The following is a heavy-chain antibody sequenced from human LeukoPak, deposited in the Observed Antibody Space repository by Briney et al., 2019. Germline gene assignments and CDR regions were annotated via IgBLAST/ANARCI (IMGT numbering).Heavy chain of an antibody. Sequence: ASVKVSCKASGYTFTGYYMHWVRQAPXXGXEWMGWINPNSGGTNYAQKFQGRVTMTRDTSISTAYMELSRLRSDDTAVYYCAGGREGAQYDFWSGPNNWFDPWGQGTLVTVSS. J-gene: IGHJ5*02. CDR3: AGGREGAQYDFWSGPNNWFDP. D-gene: IGHD3-3*01. CDR2: INPNSGGT. CDR1: GYTFTGYY. V-gene: IGHV1-2*02.